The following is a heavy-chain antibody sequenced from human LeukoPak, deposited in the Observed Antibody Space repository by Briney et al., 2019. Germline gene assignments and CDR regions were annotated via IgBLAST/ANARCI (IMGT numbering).Heavy chain of an antibody. J-gene: IGHJ5*02. CDR3: ARGRGGIASP. CDR2: INHSGST. V-gene: IGHV4-34*01. Sequence: SETLSLTCAVYGGSFSGYYWSWIRQPPGKGLEWIGEINHSGSTNYNPSLKSRVTISVGTSKNQFSLKLSSVTAADTAVYYCARGRGGIASPWGQGTLVTVSS. D-gene: IGHD6-13*01. CDR1: GGSFSGYY.